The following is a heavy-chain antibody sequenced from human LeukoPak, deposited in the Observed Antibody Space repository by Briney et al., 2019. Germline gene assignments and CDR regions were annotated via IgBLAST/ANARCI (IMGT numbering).Heavy chain of an antibody. CDR2: INPNSGGT. CDR3: AKSIAAAGT. CDR1: GYIFTRYA. V-gene: IGHV1-2*02. J-gene: IGHJ5*02. Sequence: AAVKVSCKASGYIFTRYAISWGRQAPGQGLEWMGWINPNSGGTNYAQKFQGRVTMTRDTSISTAYMELSRLRSDDTAVYYCAKSIAAAGTWGQGTLVSVSS. D-gene: IGHD6-13*01.